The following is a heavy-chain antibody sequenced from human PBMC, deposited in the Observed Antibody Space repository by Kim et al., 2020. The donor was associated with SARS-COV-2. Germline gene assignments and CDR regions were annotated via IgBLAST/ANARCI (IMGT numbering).Heavy chain of an antibody. D-gene: IGHD6-6*01. V-gene: IGHV4-59*01. Sequence: NYNPALKSRVTISVDTSKNQCSLKLSSVTAADTAVYYCARDRPTLGYFDYWGQGTLVTVSS. CDR3: ARDRPTLGYFDY. J-gene: IGHJ4*02.